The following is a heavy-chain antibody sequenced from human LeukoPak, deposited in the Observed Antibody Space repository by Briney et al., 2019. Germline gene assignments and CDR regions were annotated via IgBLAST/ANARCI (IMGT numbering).Heavy chain of an antibody. CDR2: IIPILGIA. J-gene: IGHJ3*02. D-gene: IGHD6-13*01. V-gene: IGHV1-69*04. Sequence: SVKVSCKASGGTSSSYAISWVRQAPGQGLEWMGRIIPILGIANYAQKFQGRVTITADKSTSTAYMELSSLRSEDTAVYYCATAIEDAAGGFLFAFDIWGQGTMVTVSS. CDR1: GGTSSSYA. CDR3: ATAIEDAAGGFLFAFDI.